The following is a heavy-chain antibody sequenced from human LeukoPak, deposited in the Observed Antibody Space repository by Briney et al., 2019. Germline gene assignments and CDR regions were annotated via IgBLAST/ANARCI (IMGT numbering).Heavy chain of an antibody. CDR1: GGTFSSYA. D-gene: IGHD3-16*01. Sequence: GASVKVSCKASGGTFSSYAISWVRQAPGHGLEWMGRINPNSGGTNFAQKFQGRVTMTRDTSINTAYMELSRLRSDDTAVFYCATFMILDEGDFDIWGQGTMVTVSS. V-gene: IGHV1-2*06. CDR2: INPNSGGT. CDR3: ATFMILDEGDFDI. J-gene: IGHJ3*02.